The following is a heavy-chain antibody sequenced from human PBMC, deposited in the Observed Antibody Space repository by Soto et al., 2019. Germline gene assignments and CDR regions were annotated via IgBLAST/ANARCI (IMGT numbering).Heavy chain of an antibody. J-gene: IGHJ4*02. V-gene: IGHV3-20*04. D-gene: IGHD6-19*01. CDR3: ARVGGWYVPDDY. CDR1: GFTFDDYG. CDR2: INWNGGST. Sequence: PGRSLRLSCAASGFTFDDYGMSWVRQAPGKGLEWVSGINWNGGSTGYADSVKGRFTISRDNAKNSLYLQMNSLRAEDTALYYCARVGGWYVPDDYWGQGTLVTVSS.